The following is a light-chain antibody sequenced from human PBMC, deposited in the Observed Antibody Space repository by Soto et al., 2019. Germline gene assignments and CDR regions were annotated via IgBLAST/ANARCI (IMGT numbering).Light chain of an antibody. V-gene: IGLV2-8*01. Sequence: QSVLTQPPSASWSPGQSVTISCTGTNSDVGGYNYVSWYQQYPGKAPKLINYEVKERPSGVPDRLSGSKSGNTSSLTVSGLQTADEADYYCSSYAGSNWYVFGTGTKVTVL. J-gene: IGLJ1*01. CDR3: SSYAGSNWYV. CDR2: EVK. CDR1: NSDVGGYNY.